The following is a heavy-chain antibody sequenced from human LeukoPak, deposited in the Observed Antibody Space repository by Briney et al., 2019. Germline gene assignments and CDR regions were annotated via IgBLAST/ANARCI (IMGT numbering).Heavy chain of an antibody. D-gene: IGHD3-22*01. V-gene: IGHV1-69*04. CDR2: IIPIFGIA. CDR3: ARVGSGYASDY. CDR1: GGTFSSYA. J-gene: IGHJ4*02. Sequence: EASVNVSCKASGGTFSSYAIGWVRQAPGQGLEWMGRIIPIFGIANYAQKFQGRVTITADKPTSTAYMELSSLRSEDTAVYYCARVGSGYASDYWGQGTLVTVSS.